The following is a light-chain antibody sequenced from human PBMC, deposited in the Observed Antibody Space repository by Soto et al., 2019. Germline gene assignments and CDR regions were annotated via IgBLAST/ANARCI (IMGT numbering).Light chain of an antibody. CDR3: HQYDSSRGT. J-gene: IGKJ1*01. Sequence: EIVLTQSPGTLSLSPGERATLSCRASQSVSSNYLAWYQQKPGQAPRLLIYGASSRATDIPDRFSGSGSGTDFTLTISRLEPEDFAVYYCHQYDSSRGTFGQGTKVDI. CDR2: GAS. CDR1: QSVSSNY. V-gene: IGKV3-20*01.